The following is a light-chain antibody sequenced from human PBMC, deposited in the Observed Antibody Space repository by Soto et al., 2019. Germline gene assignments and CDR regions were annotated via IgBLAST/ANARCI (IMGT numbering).Light chain of an antibody. CDR2: DAS. V-gene: IGKV1-5*01. CDR3: QQYDSYRWT. CDR1: QSISSW. Sequence: DIQMTQSPSTLSAFVGDRVTITCRASQSISSWLAWYQRKPGTAPKLLIYDASSLESGVPSRFSGSGSGTEFTLTIRSLQPDDFATYYCQQYDSYRWTFGQGTKVDI. J-gene: IGKJ1*01.